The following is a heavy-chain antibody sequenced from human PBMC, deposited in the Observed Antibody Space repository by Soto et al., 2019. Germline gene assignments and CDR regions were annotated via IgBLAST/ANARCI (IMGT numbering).Heavy chain of an antibody. Sequence: EVQLVESGGGLVQPGGSLRLSCAASGFTFSSYWMSWVRQAPGKGLEWVANIKQDGSEKYYVDSVKGRFTISRDNAKNSLYLQMNSLRAEDTAVYYCERDTRHYDFWSGPTTWYYYMDVWGKGTTVTVSS. D-gene: IGHD3-3*01. V-gene: IGHV3-7*01. J-gene: IGHJ6*03. CDR2: IKQDGSEK. CDR3: ERDTRHYDFWSGPTTWYYYMDV. CDR1: GFTFSSYW.